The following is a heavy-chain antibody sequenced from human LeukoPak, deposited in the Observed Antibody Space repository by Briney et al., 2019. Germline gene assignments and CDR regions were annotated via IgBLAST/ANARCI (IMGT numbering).Heavy chain of an antibody. CDR2: ISYDGSNK. CDR3: ARDPHCSGGSCYSVGWFDP. V-gene: IGHV3-30*04. D-gene: IGHD2-15*01. CDR1: GFTFSSYA. Sequence: GGSLRLSCAASGFTFSSYAMHWVRQAPGKGLEWVAVISYDGSNKYYADSVKGRFTISRDNSKNTLYLQMNSLRAEDTAVHYCARDPHCSGGSCYSVGWFDPWGQGTLVTVSS. J-gene: IGHJ5*02.